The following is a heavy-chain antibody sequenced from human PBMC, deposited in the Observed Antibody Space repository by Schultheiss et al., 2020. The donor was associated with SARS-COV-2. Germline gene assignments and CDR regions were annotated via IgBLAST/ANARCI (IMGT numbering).Heavy chain of an antibody. V-gene: IGHV4-34*01. CDR1: GVSFSGYY. J-gene: IGHJ6*02. Sequence: SETLSLTCAVSGVSFSGYYWSWIRQPPGKGLEWIGEISHSGSTNYNPSLKSLVTISVDTSKNQFSLKLSSVTAADTAVYYCASGARGGMDVWGQGTTVTVSS. CDR2: ISHSGST. CDR3: ASGARGGMDV.